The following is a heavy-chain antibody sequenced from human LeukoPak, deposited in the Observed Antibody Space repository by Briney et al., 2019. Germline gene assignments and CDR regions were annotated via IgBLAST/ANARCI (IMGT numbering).Heavy chain of an antibody. V-gene: IGHV4-34*01. J-gene: IGHJ4*02. CDR3: ARGRSYVRYSSGWYGDDY. Sequence: SETLSLTCAVYGGSFSGYYWSWIRQPPGKGLEWIGEINHSGSTNYNPSLKSRVTISGDTSKNQFSLKLSSVTAADTAVYYCARGRSYVRYSSGWYGDDYWGQGTLVTVSS. D-gene: IGHD6-19*01. CDR1: GGSFSGYY. CDR2: INHSGST.